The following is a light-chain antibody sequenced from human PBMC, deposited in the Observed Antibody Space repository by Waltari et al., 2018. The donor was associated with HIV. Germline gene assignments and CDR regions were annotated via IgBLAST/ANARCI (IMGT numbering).Light chain of an antibody. CDR1: SSDFGFYNY. J-gene: IGLJ2*01. Sequence: QSALTQPASVSGSPGQSITISCSGTSSDFGFYNYVPWYQQVPGKGPKVIIYEVTSRPSGVSDRFSGSRSGNTASLTISGLQPEDEADYYCTSYTPSDTLVFGGGTKVTVL. CDR3: TSYTPSDTLV. V-gene: IGLV2-14*01. CDR2: EVT.